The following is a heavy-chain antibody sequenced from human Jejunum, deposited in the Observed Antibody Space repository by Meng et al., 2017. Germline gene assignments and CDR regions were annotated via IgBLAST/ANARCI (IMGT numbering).Heavy chain of an antibody. CDR2: IQPGDSKT. CDR1: GYSFANYW. V-gene: IGHV5-51*01. CDR3: ARHLNWNDGADAFDI. D-gene: IGHD1-1*01. Sequence: GESLKISCKGSGYSFANYWIGWVRQMPGNGLEWMEIIQPGDSKTRYSPPFQGQVTISADKSITTAYLQWSSLEASDTAMYYCARHLNWNDGADAFDIWGQGTMVTVSS. J-gene: IGHJ3*02.